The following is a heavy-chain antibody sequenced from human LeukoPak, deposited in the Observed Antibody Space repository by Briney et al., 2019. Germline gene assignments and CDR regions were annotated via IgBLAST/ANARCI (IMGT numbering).Heavy chain of an antibody. CDR2: IWYDGSNK. V-gene: IGHV3-33*01. D-gene: IGHD3-9*01. CDR1: GFTFSSYG. Sequence: GGSLRLSCAASGFTFSSYGMHWVRQAPGKGLEWVAVIWYDGSNKYYADSVKGRFTISRDNSKNPLYLQMNSLRAEDTAVYYCARGGRDWQFDYLDYWGQGTLVTVSS. CDR3: ARGGRDWQFDYLDY. J-gene: IGHJ4*02.